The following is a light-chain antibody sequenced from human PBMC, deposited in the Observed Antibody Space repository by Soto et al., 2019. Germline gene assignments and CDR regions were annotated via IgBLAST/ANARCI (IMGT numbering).Light chain of an antibody. J-gene: IGKJ2*01. Sequence: EIVLTQSPGTLSLSPGERATLSCRASQSVNSNYLAWYQQTPGQAPSLLIYAAATRATGIPDRFSARGSGTDFTLTISRLDPADFAVYYCQQYGDSPFTFGQGTKLEIK. CDR3: QQYGDSPFT. V-gene: IGKV3-20*01. CDR1: QSVNSNY. CDR2: AAA.